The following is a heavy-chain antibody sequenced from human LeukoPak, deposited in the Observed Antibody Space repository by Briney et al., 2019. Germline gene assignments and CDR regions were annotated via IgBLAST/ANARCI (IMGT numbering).Heavy chain of an antibody. CDR3: AKRNGSSVVVAAIPFDY. V-gene: IGHV3-53*01. Sequence: PGGSLRLSCAASGFTVSSNYMSWVRQAPGKGLEWVSVIYSGGSTYYADSVKGRFTISRHNSKNTLYLQMNSLRAEDTAVYYCAKRNGSSVVVAAIPFDYWGQGTLVTVSS. CDR1: GFTVSSNY. D-gene: IGHD2-15*01. J-gene: IGHJ4*02. CDR2: IYSGGST.